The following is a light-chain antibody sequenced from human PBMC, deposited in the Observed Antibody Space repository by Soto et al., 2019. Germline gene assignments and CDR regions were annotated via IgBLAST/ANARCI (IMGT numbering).Light chain of an antibody. CDR2: GAS. Sequence: IVLTQSPGTMSLSPGERATLSCRASQSVSASYLAWYQQKSGQAPRLLIYGASSRATGIPDRFSGSGSGTDFTLTISRLEPEDFAVYYCQQYGSSQITFGQGTRLEIK. J-gene: IGKJ5*01. CDR3: QQYGSSQIT. CDR1: QSVSASY. V-gene: IGKV3-20*01.